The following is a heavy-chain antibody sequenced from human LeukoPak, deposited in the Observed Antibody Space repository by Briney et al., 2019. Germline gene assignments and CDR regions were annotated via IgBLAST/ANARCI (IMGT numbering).Heavy chain of an antibody. CDR2: IIAIFGTA. CDR1: GYTFIKYG. D-gene: IGHD2-2*01. J-gene: IGHJ2*01. V-gene: IGHV1-69*13. CDR3: ARAPLGYCSSTSCPTFWYFDL. Sequence: SVKVSCKASGYTFIKYGISWVRQAPGQGLEWMGGIIAIFGTANYAQKFQGRVTITADESTSTAYMELSSLRSEDTAVYYCARAPLGYCSSTSCPTFWYFDLWGRGTLVTVSS.